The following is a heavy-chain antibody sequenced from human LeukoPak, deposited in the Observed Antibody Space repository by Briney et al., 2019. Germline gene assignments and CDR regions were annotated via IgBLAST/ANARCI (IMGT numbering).Heavy chain of an antibody. CDR3: ARSTRNDWGLREDY. Sequence: SETLSLTCTVSDGSISSYYWSWIRQPPGKGLEWIGYIYYSGSTNYNPSLKSRVTISVDTSKNQFSLKLSSVTAADTAVYYCARSTRNDWGLREDYWGQGTLVTVSS. J-gene: IGHJ4*02. V-gene: IGHV4-59*01. CDR2: IYYSGST. D-gene: IGHD7-27*01. CDR1: DGSISSYY.